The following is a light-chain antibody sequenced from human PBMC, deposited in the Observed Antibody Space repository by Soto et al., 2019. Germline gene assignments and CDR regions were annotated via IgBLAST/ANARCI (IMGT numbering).Light chain of an antibody. Sequence: SYELTQPPSVSVAPGKTARITCGGKNIGSKSVHWYQQKPGQAPVLVISYDKDRRSGIPERFSGSNSGYSATLTITRVEAGDEADYYCQVWDGSTVVFGGGTKLTVL. CDR3: QVWDGSTVV. J-gene: IGLJ2*01. CDR2: YDK. V-gene: IGLV3-21*04. CDR1: NIGSKS.